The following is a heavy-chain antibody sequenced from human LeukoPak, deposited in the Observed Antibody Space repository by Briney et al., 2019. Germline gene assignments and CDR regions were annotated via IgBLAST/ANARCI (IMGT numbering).Heavy chain of an antibody. D-gene: IGHD3-22*01. J-gene: IGHJ4*02. CDR3: TRDDDGYYYDSSGYYSFDY. CDR2: IYYSGST. CDR1: GGSISSYY. Sequence: SETLSLTCTVSGGSISSYYWSWIRQPPGKGLEWIGYIYYSGSTNYNPSLKSRVTISVDTSKNQFSLKLSSVTAADTAVYYCTRDDDGYYYDSSGYYSFDYWGQGTLVTVSS. V-gene: IGHV4-59*01.